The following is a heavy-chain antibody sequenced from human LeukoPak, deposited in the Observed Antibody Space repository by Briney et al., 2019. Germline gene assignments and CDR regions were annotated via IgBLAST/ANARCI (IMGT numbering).Heavy chain of an antibody. Sequence: PSETLSLTCAVYGGSFSGYYWSWIRQPPGRGLEWIGSISYSGTYYNPSLKSRLTISVDTSKNHFSLNLRSVTAADTAVYYCARRTSNPAGAIDYWGQGTLVTVSS. V-gene: IGHV4-34*01. J-gene: IGHJ4*02. CDR3: ARRTSNPAGAIDY. CDR2: ISYSGT. D-gene: IGHD2-2*01. CDR1: GGSFSGYY.